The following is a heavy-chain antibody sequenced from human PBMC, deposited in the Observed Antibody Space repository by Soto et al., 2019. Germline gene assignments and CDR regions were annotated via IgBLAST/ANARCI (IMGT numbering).Heavy chain of an antibody. Sequence: GESLRPSCSASGFTFSSYAMHWGSPAPGKGLGYVSAISIKGGRTYYADSVTGRFTISRDNSKNTLYLQMSSLRAENTALYYCVKGDRYCSGVSCYFSSILPVYYFDYWGQGTLVTVSS. CDR1: GFTFSSYA. V-gene: IGHV3-64D*06. J-gene: IGHJ4*02. CDR2: ISIKGGRT. CDR3: VKGDRYCSGVSCYFSSILPVYYFDY. D-gene: IGHD2-15*01.